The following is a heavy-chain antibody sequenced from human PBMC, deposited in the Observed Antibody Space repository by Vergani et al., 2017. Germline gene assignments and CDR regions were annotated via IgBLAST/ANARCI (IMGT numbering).Heavy chain of an antibody. Sequence: QVQLQESGPGLVKPSETLSLTCTVSGGSVSSGSYYWSWIRQPPGKGLEWIGYIYYSGSTNYNPSLKSRVTISVDTSKNQFSLKLSSVTAADTAVYYCARGGVDTAMVIVHYYYGMDVWGQGTTVTVSS. J-gene: IGHJ6*02. CDR1: GGSVSSGSYY. CDR3: ARGGVDTAMVIVHYYYGMDV. V-gene: IGHV4-61*01. CDR2: IYYSGST. D-gene: IGHD5-18*01.